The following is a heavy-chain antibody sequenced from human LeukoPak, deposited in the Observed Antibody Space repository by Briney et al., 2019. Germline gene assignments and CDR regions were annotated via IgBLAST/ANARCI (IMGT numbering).Heavy chain of an antibody. CDR2: ISGSGGST. CDR1: GFTFSSYA. CDR3: AKNGGGQCYSHLDS. V-gene: IGHV3-23*01. D-gene: IGHD2-21*01. J-gene: IGHJ4*02. Sequence: GGSLRLSCAASGFTFSSYAMGWVRQAPGKGLEWVSGISGSGGSTYYVDSVKGRFTISRDNSKNTLYLQMNSLREEDTALYFCAKNGGGQCYSHLDSWGQGNLVTVSS.